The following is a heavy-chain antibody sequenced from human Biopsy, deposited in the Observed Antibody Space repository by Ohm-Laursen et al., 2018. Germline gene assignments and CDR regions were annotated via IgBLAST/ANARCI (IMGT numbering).Heavy chain of an antibody. CDR2: IYDRGSTA. CDR1: GDSVSSGSFY. D-gene: IGHD6-19*01. V-gene: IGHV4-61*01. CDR3: ARGMRSSGWPYFDS. Sequence: PSGTLSLTWTVSGDSVSSGSFYWTWIRQPPGQGLEYIGYIYDRGSTANYNPSLESRVTMSVDMPKNQFSLKLSSVTAADTAIYYCARGMRSSGWPYFDSWGQGTLVTVSS. J-gene: IGHJ4*02.